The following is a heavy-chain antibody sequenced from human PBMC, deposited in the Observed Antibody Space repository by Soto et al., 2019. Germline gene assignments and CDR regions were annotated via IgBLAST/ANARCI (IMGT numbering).Heavy chain of an antibody. J-gene: IGHJ5*02. Sequence: PSETLSLTCTVSGGSISGYYWSWIRQPPGKGLEWIGYIYYSGSTNYNPSLKSRVTISVDTSKNQFSLKLSSVTAADTAVYYCARLFQVAAACWFDPWGQGTLVTVSS. D-gene: IGHD6-13*01. CDR2: IYYSGST. V-gene: IGHV4-59*01. CDR1: GGSISGYY. CDR3: ARLFQVAAACWFDP.